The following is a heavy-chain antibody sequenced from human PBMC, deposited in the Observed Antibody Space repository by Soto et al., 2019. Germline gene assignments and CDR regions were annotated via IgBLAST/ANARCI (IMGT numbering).Heavy chain of an antibody. CDR2: IYFTGST. J-gene: IGHJ5*02. Sequence: QLQLQESGPGLAKPSETLSLTCTVSGGSISSSVDHWGWIRQPPGKGLEWIGSIYFTGSTFYNPSLKSRVAISVDTSKNQFSLKLNSVTAADTAVYYCARQVGGSRLNWFDPWGQGTLVTVSS. D-gene: IGHD1-26*01. V-gene: IGHV4-39*01. CDR3: ARQVGGSRLNWFDP. CDR1: GGSISSSVDH.